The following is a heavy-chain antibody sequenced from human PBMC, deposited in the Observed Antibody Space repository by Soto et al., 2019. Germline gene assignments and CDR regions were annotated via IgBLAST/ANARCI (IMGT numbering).Heavy chain of an antibody. CDR1: GFTFNDYW. Sequence: EVQLVESGGGLVQPGGSLRLSCEASGFTFNDYWMHWVRPVPGKGLVWVSRIKSDGSSTSYADSVKGRFTISRDNAKNKLYLQMNSLSDDDSAVYYCARGGTYDYGPRGSRLADFWGQGTLVTVSS. CDR3: ARGGTYDYGPRGSRLADF. V-gene: IGHV3-74*01. D-gene: IGHD5-12*01. CDR2: IKSDGSST. J-gene: IGHJ4*02.